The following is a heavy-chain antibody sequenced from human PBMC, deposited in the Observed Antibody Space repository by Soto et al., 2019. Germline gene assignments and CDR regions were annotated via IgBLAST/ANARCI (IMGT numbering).Heavy chain of an antibody. CDR2: ITSGGDT. CDR3: ATLPWGEVDSDS. Sequence: GGSLRLSCAASGFTVSSRDMTWVRQAPGQGLEWVSLITSGGDTYYAASVKGRFTISRDNSKNTLYLQMNSLTFVDTAVYHCATLPWGEVDSDSWGQGTLVTVSS. J-gene: IGHJ4*02. V-gene: IGHV3-53*01. D-gene: IGHD3-16*01. CDR1: GFTVSSRD.